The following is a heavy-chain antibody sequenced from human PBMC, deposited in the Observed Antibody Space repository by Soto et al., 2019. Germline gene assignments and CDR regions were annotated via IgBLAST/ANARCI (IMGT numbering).Heavy chain of an antibody. D-gene: IGHD3-9*01. CDR1: GGSISSTDHF. J-gene: IGHJ4*02. CDR3: VRQVAYDILAPPWLLDK. CDR2: MYYTGTT. V-gene: IGHV4-39*01. Sequence: QLQLRESGPGLVKPSETLYLTCSVSGGSISSTDHFCGWIRQPPGKGLEWIGSMYYTGTTYYSPSLKSRVTMSVYTSKNKFSLKLRSVTAADVAVYYCVRQVAYDILAPPWLLDKWGQGSLVIVSS.